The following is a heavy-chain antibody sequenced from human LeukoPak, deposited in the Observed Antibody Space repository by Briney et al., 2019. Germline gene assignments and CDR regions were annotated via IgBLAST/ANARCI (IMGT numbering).Heavy chain of an antibody. CDR3: ARERVAVARNTQLPVDY. D-gene: IGHD6-19*01. CDR2: IIPILGIA. J-gene: IGHJ4*02. Sequence: SVKVSCKASGGTFSSYAISWVRQAPGQGLEWMGRIIPILGIANYAQKFQGRVTITADKSTSTAYMELSSLRSEDTAVYYCARERVAVARNTQLPVDYWGQGTLVTVSS. V-gene: IGHV1-69*04. CDR1: GGTFSSYA.